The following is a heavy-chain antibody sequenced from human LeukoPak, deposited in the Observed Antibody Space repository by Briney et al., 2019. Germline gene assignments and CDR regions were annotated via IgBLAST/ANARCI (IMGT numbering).Heavy chain of an antibody. D-gene: IGHD6-19*01. V-gene: IGHV3-7*01. CDR2: IKQDGSET. CDR1: RFTSSNYW. J-gene: IGHJ4*02. Sequence: PRGSLRLSSAASRFTSSNYWMSWVRQAPGKRLDWVANIKQDGSETYNVDSVKGRFTISRDNAKNSLSLQMNSLRAEDTAVYYCARQRGSGCLDYWGQGTLVTVSS. CDR3: ARQRGSGCLDY.